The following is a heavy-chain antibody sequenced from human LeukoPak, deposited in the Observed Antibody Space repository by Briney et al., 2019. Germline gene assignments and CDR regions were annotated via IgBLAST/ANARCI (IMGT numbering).Heavy chain of an antibody. J-gene: IGHJ5*01. CDR1: GFTFDDYG. CDR3: ARVGERDKFALIEGRFDS. V-gene: IGHV3-20*04. D-gene: IGHD2-21*01. CDR2: INWSGDDS. Sequence: GGSLRLSCAASGFTFDDYGMSWVRQAPGKGLEWVSGINWSGDDSAHADSVKGRFTISRDNAKDSVHLQMNSLRAEDTAVYYCARVGERDKFALIEGRFDSWGQGTLVTVSS.